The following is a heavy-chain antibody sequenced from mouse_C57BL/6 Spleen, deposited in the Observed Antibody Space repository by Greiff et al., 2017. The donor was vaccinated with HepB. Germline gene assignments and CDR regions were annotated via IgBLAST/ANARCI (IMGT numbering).Heavy chain of an antibody. J-gene: IGHJ1*03. Sequence: QVQLQQSGPELVKPGASVKISCKASGYAFSSSWMNWVKQRPGKGLEWIGRIYPGDGDTNYNGKFKGKATLTADKSSSTAYMQLSRLTSEDSAVYFCARYGPHWYFDVWGTGTTVTVSS. CDR2: IYPGDGDT. CDR3: ARYGPHWYFDV. D-gene: IGHD1-2*01. CDR1: GYAFSSSW. V-gene: IGHV1-82*01.